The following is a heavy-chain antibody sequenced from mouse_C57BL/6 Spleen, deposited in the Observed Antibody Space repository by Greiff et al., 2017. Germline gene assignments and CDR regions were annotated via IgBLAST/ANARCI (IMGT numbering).Heavy chain of an antibody. D-gene: IGHD2-4*01. CDR3: ARETEGLRRDYAMDY. CDR2: ISYDGSN. V-gene: IGHV3-6*01. Sequence: EVKLVESGPGLVKPSQSLSLTCSVTGYSITSGYYWNWIRQFPGNKLEWMGYISYDGSNNYNPSLKNRISITRDASKNQCFLKLNSVTTEDTATYYCARETEGLRRDYAMDYWGQGTSVTVSS. CDR1: GYSITSGYY. J-gene: IGHJ4*01.